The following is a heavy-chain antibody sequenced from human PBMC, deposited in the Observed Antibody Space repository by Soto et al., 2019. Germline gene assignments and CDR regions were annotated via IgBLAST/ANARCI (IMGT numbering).Heavy chain of an antibody. CDR3: ARDRIVVVPAAILYYYYYGMDV. J-gene: IGHJ6*02. CDR1: GDSVSSNSAA. Sequence: SQTLSLTCAISGDSVSSNSAAWNWIRQSPSRGLEWLGRTYYRSKWYNDYAVSVKSRITINPDTSKNQFSLQLNSVTPEDTAVYYCARDRIVVVPAAILYYYYYGMDVRGQGTTVTVSS. CDR2: TYYRSKWYN. V-gene: IGHV6-1*01. D-gene: IGHD2-2*01.